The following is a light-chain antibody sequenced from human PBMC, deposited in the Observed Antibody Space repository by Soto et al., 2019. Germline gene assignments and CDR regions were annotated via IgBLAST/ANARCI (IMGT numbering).Light chain of an antibody. CDR3: SSYTTLSTYV. V-gene: IGLV2-14*03. Sequence: QSVLTQPASVSGSPGQSITISCTGTSSDVGGYNYVSWYQQHPGKAPKLMIYDVRNRPSGVSNRFYGSKSVNTASLTISGLQAEDEADYYCSSYTTLSTYVFGTGTKLTVL. CDR2: DVR. CDR1: SSDVGGYNY. J-gene: IGLJ1*01.